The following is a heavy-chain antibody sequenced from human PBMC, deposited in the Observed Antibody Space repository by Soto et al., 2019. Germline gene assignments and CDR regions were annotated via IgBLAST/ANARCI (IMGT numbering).Heavy chain of an antibody. CDR2: IHHRGRT. V-gene: IGHV4-34*01. D-gene: IGHD3-10*01. Sequence: PSETLSLTCAVYGGSFSGYYWTWICQPPGKGLQWIGEIHHRGRTNYNPSLKSRVTISVDRSKNQFSLKLSSVTAADTAIYYCARNPPDGSGSFFDYWGQGALVTVSS. CDR1: GGSFSGYY. CDR3: ARNPPDGSGSFFDY. J-gene: IGHJ4*02.